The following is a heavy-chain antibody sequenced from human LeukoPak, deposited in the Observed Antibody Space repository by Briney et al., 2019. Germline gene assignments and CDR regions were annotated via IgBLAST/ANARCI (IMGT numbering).Heavy chain of an antibody. V-gene: IGHV1-69*13. D-gene: IGHD2-8*01. J-gene: IGHJ4*02. CDR1: GGTFSSYA. Sequence: SVTVSCTASGGTFSSYAISWVRPAPGQGLEWMGGIIPIFGTANYAQKFQGRVTITADESTSTAYMELSSLRSEDTAVYYCARGGLGYCTNGVCYNQFDYWGQGTLVTVSS. CDR3: ARGGLGYCTNGVCYNQFDY. CDR2: IIPIFGTA.